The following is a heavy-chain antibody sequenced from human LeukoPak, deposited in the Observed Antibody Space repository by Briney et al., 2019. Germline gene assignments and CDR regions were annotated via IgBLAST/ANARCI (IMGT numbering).Heavy chain of an antibody. CDR3: ARDRSYCSGGSCSYYFDY. D-gene: IGHD2-15*01. CDR1: GFTFSSYE. Sequence: TPGGSLRLSCAASGFTFSSYEMNWVRQPPGKGLEWIGEINHSGSTNYNPSLKSRVTISVDTSKNQFSLKLSSVTAADTAVYYCARDRSYCSGGSCSYYFDYWGQGTLVTVSS. CDR2: INHSGST. V-gene: IGHV4-34*01. J-gene: IGHJ4*02.